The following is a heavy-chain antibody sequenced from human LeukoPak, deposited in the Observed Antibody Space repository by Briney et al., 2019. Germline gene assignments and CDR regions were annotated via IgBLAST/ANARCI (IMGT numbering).Heavy chain of an antibody. CDR3: ARDLRYYDILTGYYNYYGMDV. CDR2: IYYSGST. CDR1: GGSISSYY. Sequence: KPSETLSLTCTVSGGSISSYYWSWIRQPPGKGLEWIGYIYYSGSTNYNPSLKSRVTISVDTSKNQFSLKLSSVTAADTAVYYCARDLRYYDILTGYYNYYGMDVWGQGTTVTVSS. D-gene: IGHD3-9*01. J-gene: IGHJ6*02. V-gene: IGHV4-59*01.